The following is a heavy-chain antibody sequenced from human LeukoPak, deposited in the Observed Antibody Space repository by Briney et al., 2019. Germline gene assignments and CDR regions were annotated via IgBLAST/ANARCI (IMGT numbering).Heavy chain of an antibody. V-gene: IGHV4-31*03. Sequence: SETLSLTCTVSGGSISSAGYYWSWIRQHPGTGLEWIGYIYYNGRTYYKPSLKSRVIISVDTSENQFSLKLSSVTAADTAVYYCARVSYYDSSGYYFLSYVDYWGQGTLVTVSS. J-gene: IGHJ4*02. CDR1: GGSISSAGYY. CDR3: ARVSYYDSSGYYFLSYVDY. CDR2: IYYNGRT. D-gene: IGHD3-22*01.